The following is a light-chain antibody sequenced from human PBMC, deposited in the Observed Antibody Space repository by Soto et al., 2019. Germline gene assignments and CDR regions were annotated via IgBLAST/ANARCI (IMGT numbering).Light chain of an antibody. CDR2: CAS. J-gene: IGKJ3*01. CDR1: HSVSRSS. V-gene: IGKV3-20*01. Sequence: EIGLTQSPGTLSLSPGERATLACRASHSVSRSSLAWYQHKPGQSPSILIYCASSRATGIPERFSGMGAGTDFTLTISRLEPEDFAVYYCQQSGSSFTFGPGTKVDIK. CDR3: QQSGSSFT.